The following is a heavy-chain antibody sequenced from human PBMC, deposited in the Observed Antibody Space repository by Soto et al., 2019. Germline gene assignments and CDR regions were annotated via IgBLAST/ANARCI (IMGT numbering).Heavy chain of an antibody. CDR3: ASSPRGYCSSASCRKLGTYYGMDV. V-gene: IGHV5-10-1*01. D-gene: IGHD2-2*01. CDR1: GYSFTSYW. CDR2: IDPSDSYT. J-gene: IGHJ6*02. Sequence: EVQLVQSGAEVKKPGESLRISCKGSGYSFTSYWISWVRQMPGKGLEWMGRIDPSDSYTNYSPSFQGHVTISTDKSISTAYLQWSSLKASDTAMYYCASSPRGYCSSASCRKLGTYYGMDVWGQGTTVTFSS.